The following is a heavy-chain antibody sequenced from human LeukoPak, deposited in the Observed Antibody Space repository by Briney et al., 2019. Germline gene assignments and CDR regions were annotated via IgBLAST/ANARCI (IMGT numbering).Heavy chain of an antibody. CDR1: GFTVSSTY. CDR3: ARSSSGYLDY. Sequence: GGSLRLSCTASGFTVSSTYMSWVRQAPGKGLEWVSVFYSDAITYYADSVKGRFTISRDNSKSMLYLQMNSLRVEDTAVYYCARSSSGYLDYWGQGTLVTVSS. D-gene: IGHD3-22*01. V-gene: IGHV3-66*01. CDR2: FYSDAIT. J-gene: IGHJ4*02.